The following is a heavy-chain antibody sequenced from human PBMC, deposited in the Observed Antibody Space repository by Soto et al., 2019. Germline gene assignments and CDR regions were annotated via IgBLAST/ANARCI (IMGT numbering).Heavy chain of an antibody. J-gene: IGHJ4*01. CDR3: ARATLYGDYAVEIDY. CDR1: GFTFSSYA. D-gene: IGHD4-17*01. V-gene: IGHV3-30*01. Sequence: SLRLSCAASGFTFSSYAMHWVRQAPGKGLEWVALISYDGSNKYYADSVKGRFTISRDNSKNTLYLQMNSLRDEDTAVYYCARATLYGDYAVEIDYWGHGTLVTVSS. CDR2: ISYDGSNK.